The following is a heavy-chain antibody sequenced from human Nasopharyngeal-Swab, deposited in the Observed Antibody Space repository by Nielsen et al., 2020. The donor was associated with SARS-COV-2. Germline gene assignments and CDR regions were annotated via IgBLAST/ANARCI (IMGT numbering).Heavy chain of an antibody. V-gene: IGHV4-59*01. CDR2: IFFSGST. D-gene: IGHD3-22*01. CDR1: GGSISGYY. Sequence: SETLSLTCSVSGGSISGYYWNWIRQPPGKGLEWIGYIFFSGSTNYSPSLKSRVTISGDTSKNQFSLKLSSVTAADTAVYYCARGDYDSSGYYSLGFDYWGQGTLVTVSS. CDR3: ARGDYDSSGYYSLGFDY. J-gene: IGHJ4*02.